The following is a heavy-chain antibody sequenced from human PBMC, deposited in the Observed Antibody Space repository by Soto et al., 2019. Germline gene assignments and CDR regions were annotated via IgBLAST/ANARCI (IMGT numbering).Heavy chain of an antibody. CDR3: ARDRWLRMADY. CDR1: GFTFSSYA. V-gene: IGHV3-21*01. CDR2: ISSSSSYI. Sequence: EVQLLESGGGLVQPGGSLRLSCAASGFTFSSYAMSWVRQAPGKGLEWVSSISSSSSYIYYADSVKGRFTISRDNAKNSLYLQMNSLRAEDTAVYYCARDRWLRMADYWGQGTLVTVSS. D-gene: IGHD5-12*01. J-gene: IGHJ4*02.